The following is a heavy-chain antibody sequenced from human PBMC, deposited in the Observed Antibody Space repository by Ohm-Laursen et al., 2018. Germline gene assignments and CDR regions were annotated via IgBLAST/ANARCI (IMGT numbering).Heavy chain of an antibody. Sequence: SLRLSCTASGFTFSSYNMNWVRQAPGKGLEWVSSISSSSSYIYYADSVKGRFTISRDNAKNSLYLQMNSLRAEDTAVYYCARNLTSVTGTTWGQGTLVTVSS. CDR2: ISSSSSYI. J-gene: IGHJ5*02. D-gene: IGHD6-19*01. V-gene: IGHV3-21*01. CDR3: ARNLTSVTGTT. CDR1: GFTFSSYN.